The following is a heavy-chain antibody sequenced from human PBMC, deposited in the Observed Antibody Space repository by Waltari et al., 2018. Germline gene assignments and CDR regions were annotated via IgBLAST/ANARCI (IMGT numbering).Heavy chain of an antibody. J-gene: IGHJ4*02. Sequence: QVQLVQSGAEVKKPGASVKVSCKASGYTFTSYYMHWVRQAPGQGLEWMGIIKPSGGSTSYEQKVQGRVTMTRDTSTSTVYMELSSLRSEDTAVYYCARGEKGELLFDYWGQGTLVTVSS. CDR2: IKPSGGST. V-gene: IGHV1-46*01. CDR3: ARGEKGELLFDY. D-gene: IGHD1-26*01. CDR1: GYTFTSYY.